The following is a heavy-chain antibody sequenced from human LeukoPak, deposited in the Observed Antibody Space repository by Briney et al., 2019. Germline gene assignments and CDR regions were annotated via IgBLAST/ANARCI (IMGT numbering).Heavy chain of an antibody. J-gene: IGHJ3*02. D-gene: IGHD1-26*01. Sequence: PSETLSLTCTVSGYSINNGHSWGWIRQPPGKGLEWVGSIYESGTTYYNPSLKSRVTMSVDTSKRQFSLKLSSVTAADMAVYYCARVARVSWELSAFDIWGQGTMVTVSS. CDR3: ARVARVSWELSAFDI. CDR2: IYESGTT. CDR1: GYSINNGHS. V-gene: IGHV4-38-2*02.